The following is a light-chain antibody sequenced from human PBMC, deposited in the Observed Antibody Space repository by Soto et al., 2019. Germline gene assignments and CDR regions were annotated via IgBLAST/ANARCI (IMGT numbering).Light chain of an antibody. J-gene: IGKJ4*01. V-gene: IGKV3-15*01. CDR3: QQYSDWPPLT. CDR2: DAS. CDR1: QSISTK. Sequence: EIVMTQSPATVSVSPGERATLSCRASQSISTKLAWYQQKPGQAPRLLIYDASTRATGIPASFSGSGSGTEFTLTISSLQSADFAVYYWQQYSDWPPLTFGGGTKVDIK.